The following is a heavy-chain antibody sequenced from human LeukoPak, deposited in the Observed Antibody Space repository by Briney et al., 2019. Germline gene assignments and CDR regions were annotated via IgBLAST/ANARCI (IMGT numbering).Heavy chain of an antibody. CDR2: IIPIFGTA. V-gene: IGHV1-69*05. CDR3: ARDLAVAGPSDY. J-gene: IGHJ4*02. CDR1: GGTFSSYA. D-gene: IGHD6-19*01. Sequence: SVKVSCKASGGTFSSYAISWVRQAPGQGLEWMGGIIPIFGTANYAQKFQGRVTITTDESTSTAYMELSSLRSEDTAVYYCARDLAVAGPSDYWGQGTLVTVSS.